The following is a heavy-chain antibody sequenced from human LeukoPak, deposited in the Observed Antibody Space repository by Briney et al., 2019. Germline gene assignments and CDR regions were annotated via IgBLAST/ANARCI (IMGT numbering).Heavy chain of an antibody. D-gene: IGHD4-17*01. CDR2: ISPEDSDT. CDR1: GYRFTDYW. CDR3: ARYRGDYVSLPSPFDY. V-gene: IGHV5-51*01. J-gene: IGHJ4*02. Sequence: GASLKISCKGSGYRFTDYWIGWVRQMPGKGLEWMGIISPEDSDTRYSPSFQGQVTISADESISTAYLQWSSLKASDTALYYCARYRGDYVSLPSPFDYWGQGTLVTVSS.